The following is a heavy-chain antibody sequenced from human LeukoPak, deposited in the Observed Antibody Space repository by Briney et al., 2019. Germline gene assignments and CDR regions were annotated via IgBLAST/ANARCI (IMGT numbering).Heavy chain of an antibody. CDR3: ARDLSLRRGIFDH. CDR1: GGSISTFY. D-gene: IGHD3-10*01. Sequence: PSETLSLTCTVSGGSISTFYWSWIRQTPGKGLEWIGYIYDSGSTNYNPSLKNRVTISLDMSKNQFSLKLRSVTAADTAVYYCARDLSLRRGIFDHWGQGTLVTVSS. J-gene: IGHJ4*02. V-gene: IGHV4-59*01. CDR2: IYDSGST.